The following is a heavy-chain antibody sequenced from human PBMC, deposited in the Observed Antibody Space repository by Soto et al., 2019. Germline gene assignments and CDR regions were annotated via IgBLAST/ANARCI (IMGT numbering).Heavy chain of an antibody. CDR3: ATVPRITIFGVVIYYYYGMDV. V-gene: IGHV1-24*01. CDR2: FDPEDGET. Sequence: GASVKVSCKVSAYTLTELSMHWVRQAPGKGLEWMGGFDPEDGETIYAQKFQGRVTMTEDTSKDTAYMELSSLRSEDTAVYYCATVPRITIFGVVIYYYYGMDVWGQGTTVTVSS. J-gene: IGHJ6*02. CDR1: AYTLTELS. D-gene: IGHD3-3*01.